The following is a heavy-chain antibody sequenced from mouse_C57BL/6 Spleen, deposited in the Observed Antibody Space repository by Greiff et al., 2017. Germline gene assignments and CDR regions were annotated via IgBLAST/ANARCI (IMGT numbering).Heavy chain of an antibody. V-gene: IGHV1-81*01. CDR3: ARGEDYYGSSSLYAMDY. CDR1: GYTFTSYG. J-gene: IGHJ4*01. D-gene: IGHD1-1*01. Sequence: QVQLQQSGAELARPGASVKLSCKASGYTFTSYGISWVKQRTGQGLEWIGEIYPRSGNTYYNEKFKGKATLTADKSSSTAYMELRSLTSEDSAVYFCARGEDYYGSSSLYAMDYWGQGTSVTVSS. CDR2: IYPRSGNT.